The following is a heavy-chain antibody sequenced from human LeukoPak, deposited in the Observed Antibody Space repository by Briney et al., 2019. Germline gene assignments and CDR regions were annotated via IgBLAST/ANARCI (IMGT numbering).Heavy chain of an antibody. Sequence: GGSLRLSCAASGFTFSSYGMHWVRQAPGKGLEWVAAIWYDGSNKYYADSVKGRFTISRDNSKNTLYLQMNSLRAEDTAVYYCARAPFYGSGSSDHYFDYWGQGTLVTVSS. J-gene: IGHJ4*02. V-gene: IGHV3-33*01. CDR3: ARAPFYGSGSSDHYFDY. CDR2: IWYDGSNK. D-gene: IGHD3-10*01. CDR1: GFTFSSYG.